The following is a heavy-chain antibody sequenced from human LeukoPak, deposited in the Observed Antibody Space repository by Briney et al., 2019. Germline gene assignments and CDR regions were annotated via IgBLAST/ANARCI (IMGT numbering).Heavy chain of an antibody. D-gene: IGHD3-10*01. V-gene: IGHV1-69*04. J-gene: IGHJ4*02. CDR1: GGTFSSYA. CDR3: ATDFYGSGSYYYHY. CDR2: IIPILGIA. Sequence: ASVKVSCKASGGTFSSYAISWMRQAPGQGLEWMGSIIPILGIANYAQKFQGRVTITADKSTSTAYMELSSLRSEGTAVYYCATDFYGSGSYYYHYWGQGTLVTVSS.